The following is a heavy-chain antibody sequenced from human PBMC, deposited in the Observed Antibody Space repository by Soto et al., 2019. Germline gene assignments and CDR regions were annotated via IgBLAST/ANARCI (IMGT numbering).Heavy chain of an antibody. V-gene: IGHV1-69*13. Sequence: SVKVSCKAFGVTFSSYAISWVRQAPGQGLEWMGGIIPLFGTTNYAPKFQGRVAITADERARTAYMDLSSLKSEDTAVYYCATNNRASYHFDYWGQGTLVTVSS. J-gene: IGHJ4*02. CDR2: IIPLFGTT. CDR1: GVTFSSYA. CDR3: ATNNRASYHFDY. D-gene: IGHD3-16*02.